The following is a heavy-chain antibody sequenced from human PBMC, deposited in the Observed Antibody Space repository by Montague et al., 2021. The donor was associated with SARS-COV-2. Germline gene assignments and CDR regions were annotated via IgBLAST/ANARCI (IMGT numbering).Heavy chain of an antibody. CDR2: ISGSGGST. V-gene: IGHV3-23*01. Sequence: SLRLSCAASGITFSNYAMSWVRQAPGKGLEWVSAISGSGGSTYYSDSVKGLFTISGDNSKNTLYLQMNSLRAGDTAVYYCAKDKGVAYYFDHWGQGTLVTVSS. CDR1: GITFSNYA. J-gene: IGHJ4*02. CDR3: AKDKGVAYYFDH. D-gene: IGHD2-15*01.